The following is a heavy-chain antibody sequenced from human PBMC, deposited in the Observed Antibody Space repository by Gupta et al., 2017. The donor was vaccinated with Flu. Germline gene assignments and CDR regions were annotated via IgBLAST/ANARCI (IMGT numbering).Heavy chain of an antibody. Sequence: GGSFNEYYWNWIGKTQGKGLEWIGEINHSGRPNYNPSLKSRVTILVDTSKNQFSLNLTSVTAADTAMYYCARGRYQLHHNSWGLGTLVTVSS. CDR1: GGSFNEYY. CDR3: ARGRYQLHHNS. D-gene: IGHD2-2*01. J-gene: IGHJ4*02. V-gene: IGHV4-34*01. CDR2: INHSGRP.